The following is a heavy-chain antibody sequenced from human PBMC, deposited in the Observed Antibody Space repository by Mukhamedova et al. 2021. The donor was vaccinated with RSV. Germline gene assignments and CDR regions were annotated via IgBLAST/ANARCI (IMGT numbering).Heavy chain of an antibody. V-gene: IGHV1-46*01. D-gene: IGHD6-6*01. Sequence: GRVTMTRDTSTSTVYMELSSLRSEDTAVYYCAREGCSSSTPYYMDVWGQGTTVTVSS. J-gene: IGHJ6*03. CDR3: AREGCSSSTPYYMDV.